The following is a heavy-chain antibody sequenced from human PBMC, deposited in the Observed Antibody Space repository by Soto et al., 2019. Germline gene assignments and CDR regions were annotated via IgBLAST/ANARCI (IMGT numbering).Heavy chain of an antibody. CDR1: GFTFSNYV. CDR3: ARGGFNHDVLFDP. J-gene: IGHJ5*02. CDR2: IIGSGGTT. V-gene: IGHV3-23*01. D-gene: IGHD6-25*01. Sequence: PGGSLRLSCAASGFTFSNYVMSWVRQAPGKGLEWVSTIIGSGGTTYYADSVKGRFTISRDNSKNTLNLQMNSLRAEDTAVYYCARGGFNHDVLFDPWGQGTQVTVSS.